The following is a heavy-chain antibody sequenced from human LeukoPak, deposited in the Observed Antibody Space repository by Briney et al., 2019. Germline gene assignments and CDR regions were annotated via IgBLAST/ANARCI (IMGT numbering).Heavy chain of an antibody. CDR1: GGSFSGYY. CDR2: INHSGST. V-gene: IGHV4-34*01. D-gene: IGHD3-3*01. CDR3: ARRKDFWSGYY. Sequence: PETLSLTCAVYGGSFSGYYWSWIRQPPGKGLEWIGEINHSGSTNYNPSLKSRVTISVDTSKNQFSLKLSSVTAADTAVYYCARRKDFWSGYYWGQGTLVTVSS. J-gene: IGHJ4*02.